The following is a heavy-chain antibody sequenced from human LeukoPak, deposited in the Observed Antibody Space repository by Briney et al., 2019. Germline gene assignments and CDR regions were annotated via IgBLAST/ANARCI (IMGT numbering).Heavy chain of an antibody. CDR3: AREGGYDSSGYYYSPDHAFDI. Sequence: SETLSLTCTVSGGSISSSSHYWGWIRQPPGKGLEWIGSIYYSGSTYYNPSLKSRVTISVDTSKNQFSLRLSSVTAADTAVYYCAREGGYDSSGYYYSPDHAFDIWGQGTMVTVSS. CDR2: IYYSGST. D-gene: IGHD3-22*01. J-gene: IGHJ3*02. V-gene: IGHV4-39*01. CDR1: GGSISSSSHY.